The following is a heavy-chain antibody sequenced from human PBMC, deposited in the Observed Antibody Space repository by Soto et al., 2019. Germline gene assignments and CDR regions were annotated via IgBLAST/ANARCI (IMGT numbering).Heavy chain of an antibody. CDR3: ARERVNYGDYSGVLGWFDP. Sequence: SEALCLTCAVYGGSFSGYYWSWIRQPPGKGLEWIGEINHSGSTNYNPSLKSRVTISVDTSKNQFSLKLSSVTAADTAVYYCARERVNYGDYSGVLGWFDPSGQGTLVTVSS. J-gene: IGHJ5*02. CDR1: GGSFSGYY. D-gene: IGHD4-17*01. CDR2: INHSGST. V-gene: IGHV4-34*01.